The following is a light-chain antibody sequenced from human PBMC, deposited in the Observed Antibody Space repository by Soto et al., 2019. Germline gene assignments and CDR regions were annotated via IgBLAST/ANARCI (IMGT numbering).Light chain of an antibody. CDR3: QQRDNWPWT. CDR2: DAS. Sequence: ETVLTQSPGTVSLSPGDRATLSCRASRRVNTYLAWYQQKSGQAPRLLIFDASNRAAGTPARFSGSGSGTDFTLTISSLEPEDFAVYYCQQRDNWPWTFGQGTKVHIK. J-gene: IGKJ1*01. CDR1: RRVNTY. V-gene: IGKV3-11*01.